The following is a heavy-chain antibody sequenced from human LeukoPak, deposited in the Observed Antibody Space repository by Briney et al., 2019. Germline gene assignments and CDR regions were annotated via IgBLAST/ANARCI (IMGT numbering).Heavy chain of an antibody. CDR1: GFTFSSYG. Sequence: PGGSLRLSCAASGFTFSSYGMHWVRQAPGKGLEWVAVISYDGSNKYYADSVKGRFTISRVNSKNTLYLQMNSLRAEDTAVYYCANNLRYFDWSSPDDAFDIWGQGTMVTVSS. CDR2: ISYDGSNK. J-gene: IGHJ3*02. V-gene: IGHV3-30*18. D-gene: IGHD3-9*01. CDR3: ANNLRYFDWSSPDDAFDI.